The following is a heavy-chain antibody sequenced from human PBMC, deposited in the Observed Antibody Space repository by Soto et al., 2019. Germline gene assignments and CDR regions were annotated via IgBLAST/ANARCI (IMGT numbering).Heavy chain of an antibody. CDR1: GYTFTSYG. CDR3: ARAATIYGANDY. J-gene: IGHJ4*02. CDR2: ISAYLGNA. D-gene: IGHD3-3*01. Sequence: ASVKVSCKASGYTFTSYGISWVRQAPGQGLEWMGWISAYLGNANYAQKLQGRVTMTTDTSTSTAYMELRSLRSEDTAVYYCARAATIYGANDYWGQGTLVTVSS. V-gene: IGHV1-18*01.